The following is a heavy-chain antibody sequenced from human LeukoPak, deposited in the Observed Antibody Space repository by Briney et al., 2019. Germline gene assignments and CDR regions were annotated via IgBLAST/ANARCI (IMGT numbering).Heavy chain of an antibody. J-gene: IGHJ4*02. CDR3: ARVAVAAREYFDY. D-gene: IGHD6-19*01. CDR2: VFYSGST. CDR1: GGSISSYY. V-gene: IGHV4-59*01. Sequence: SETLSLTCTVSGGSISSYYWSWIRQPPGKGLEWIAYVFYSGSTNYNPSLKSRVTISVDTSKNQFSLKLSSVTAADTAVYYCARVAVAAREYFDYWGQGTLVTVSS.